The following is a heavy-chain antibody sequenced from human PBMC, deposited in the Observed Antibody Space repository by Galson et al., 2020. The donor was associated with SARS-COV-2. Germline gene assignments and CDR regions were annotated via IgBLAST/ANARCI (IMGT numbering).Heavy chain of an antibody. Sequence: GGSLRLSCAASGFTFSSYTFTWVRQAPGKGLEWISYISSSSYTISYADSVKDQFTISRDNAKNSLFLQMNSLRADDTAVYYCASRYCSGGACYLDYWGQGTLVTVSS. D-gene: IGHD2-15*01. J-gene: IGHJ4*02. CDR1: GFTFSSYT. V-gene: IGHV3-48*04. CDR2: ISSSSYTI. CDR3: ASRYCSGGACYLDY.